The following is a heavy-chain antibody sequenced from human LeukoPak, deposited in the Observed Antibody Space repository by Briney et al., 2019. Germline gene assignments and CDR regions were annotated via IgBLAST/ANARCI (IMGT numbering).Heavy chain of an antibody. Sequence: SETLSLTCTVSGGSISSYYWSWIRQPPGKGLEWIGYIYYSGSTNYNPSLKSRVTISVDTSKNQFSLKLSSVTAADTAVYYCARDDTNYERGFDYWGQGTLVTVSS. CDR3: ARDDTNYERGFDY. D-gene: IGHD3-22*01. CDR2: IYYSGST. CDR1: GGSISSYY. V-gene: IGHV4-59*01. J-gene: IGHJ4*02.